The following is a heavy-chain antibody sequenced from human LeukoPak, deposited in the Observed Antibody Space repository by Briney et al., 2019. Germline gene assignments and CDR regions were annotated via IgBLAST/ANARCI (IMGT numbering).Heavy chain of an antibody. Sequence: ASVKVSCKASGYTFTNYGINWVRQAPGQGLEWMGWISAYNGNTNYAQKLQGRVTMTTDTSTSTAYMELRSLRSDDTAVYYCARDLDQYSGRFGGFGHDCWGQGTLVTVSA. CDR3: ARDLDQYSGRFGGFGHDC. CDR1: GYTFTNYG. J-gene: IGHJ4*02. CDR2: ISAYNGNT. V-gene: IGHV1-18*01. D-gene: IGHD1-26*01.